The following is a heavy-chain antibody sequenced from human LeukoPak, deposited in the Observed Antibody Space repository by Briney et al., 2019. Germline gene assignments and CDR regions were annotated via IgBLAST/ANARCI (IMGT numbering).Heavy chain of an antibody. J-gene: IGHJ4*02. V-gene: IGHV1-18*01. CDR2: ISAYNGNT. D-gene: IGHD6-13*01. CDR1: GYTFTIYD. Sequence: ASVKVSCKASGYTFTIYDISWVRHAPGQGLEWMGGISAYNGNTNYAQKLQGRVTMTTDTSTSTAYMELRSLRSDDSAVYFCARVPIPPYSSSWYQPFDYWGQGTLVTVSS. CDR3: ARVPIPPYSSSWYQPFDY.